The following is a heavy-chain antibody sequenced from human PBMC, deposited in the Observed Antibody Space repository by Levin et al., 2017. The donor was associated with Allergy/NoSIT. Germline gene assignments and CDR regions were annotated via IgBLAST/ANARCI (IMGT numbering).Heavy chain of an antibody. CDR1: GYSFTDYY. D-gene: IGHD5-24*01. Sequence: PAASVKVSCKASGYSFTDYYIHWVRQAPGQGLEWMGWINPNSGGTSYAQYFQGRVTMTRDTSISTAYMELSRLRSDDTAIYYCARTAIEKSSPYYYYGMDVWGQGTTVTVSS. V-gene: IGHV1-2*02. CDR2: INPNSGGT. CDR3: ARTAIEKSSPYYYYGMDV. J-gene: IGHJ6*02.